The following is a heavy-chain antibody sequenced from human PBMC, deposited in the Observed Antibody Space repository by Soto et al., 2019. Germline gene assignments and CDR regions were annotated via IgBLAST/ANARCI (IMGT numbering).Heavy chain of an antibody. CDR3: ARIHWSQSSLDY. D-gene: IGHD6-19*01. J-gene: IGHJ4*02. CDR1: GGSIDSAAYS. CDR2: VSHRGTA. Sequence: TSAPLSLTCAVSGGSIDSAAYSLSWIRQPPGKGLEWIGYVSHRGTAYSIPSLNGRLTLSMDSSQTQFSLKLTSVTAADSAVYYCARIHWSQSSLDYWGRGILVTVSS. V-gene: IGHV4-30-2*01.